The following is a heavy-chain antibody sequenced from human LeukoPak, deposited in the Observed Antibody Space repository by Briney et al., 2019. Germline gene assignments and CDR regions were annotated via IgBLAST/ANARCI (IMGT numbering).Heavy chain of an antibody. Sequence: ASVEVSCKASGYSFASYAMSWVRQAPGQGLEWMGWLNTNTGNPRYAQGLTGRFVFSLDTSVSTAYLQISSLKAEDTAVYYCARDHHGGTHFDYWGQGTLVTVSS. V-gene: IGHV7-4-1*02. CDR1: GYSFASYA. CDR3: ARDHHGGTHFDY. J-gene: IGHJ4*02. CDR2: LNTNTGNP. D-gene: IGHD4-23*01.